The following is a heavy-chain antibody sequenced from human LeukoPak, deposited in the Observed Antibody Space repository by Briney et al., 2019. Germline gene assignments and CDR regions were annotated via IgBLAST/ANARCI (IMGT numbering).Heavy chain of an antibody. CDR1: GYTFTSYG. D-gene: IGHD2-15*01. Sequence: ASVKVSCKASGYTFTSYGISWVRQAPGQGLEWMGWISAYNGDTNYAQKLQGRVTMTTDTSTSTAYMELRSLGSDDTAVYYCARVGRYCSGGSCYSFSDWFDPWGQGTLVTVSS. CDR3: ARVGRYCSGGSCYSFSDWFDP. J-gene: IGHJ5*02. V-gene: IGHV1-18*01. CDR2: ISAYNGDT.